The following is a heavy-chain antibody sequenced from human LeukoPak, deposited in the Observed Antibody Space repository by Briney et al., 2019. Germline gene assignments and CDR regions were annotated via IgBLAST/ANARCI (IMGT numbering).Heavy chain of an antibody. V-gene: IGHV4-4*07. Sequence: SETLSLTCTVSSGSIRSYYWGWVRQPPGKGLEWIGRIYTTGTTQYNPSLKSRVTMSVDTSTNQFSLNVRSMTAADTAVYYCGRQGYTASHYFVDYWSQGTLVAVS. CDR2: IYTTGTT. J-gene: IGHJ4*02. CDR1: SGSIRSYY. D-gene: IGHD2-2*02. CDR3: GRQGYTASHYFVDY.